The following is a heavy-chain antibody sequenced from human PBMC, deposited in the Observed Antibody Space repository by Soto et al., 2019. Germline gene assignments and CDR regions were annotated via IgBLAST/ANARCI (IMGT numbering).Heavy chain of an antibody. J-gene: IGHJ4*02. CDR2: IYNSEST. Sequence: SQTRSLGCTVSGGSHSTGDYYWSCIRQPPGKGLEWIGYIYNSESTYYNPSLKSRVTITVDTSKNQFSLKLSSVTAVEPAVYYCDRAKSGYNDYWSQAIPVTVS. CDR1: GGSHSTGDYY. CDR3: DRAKSGYNDY. D-gene: IGHD3-22*01. V-gene: IGHV4-30-4*01.